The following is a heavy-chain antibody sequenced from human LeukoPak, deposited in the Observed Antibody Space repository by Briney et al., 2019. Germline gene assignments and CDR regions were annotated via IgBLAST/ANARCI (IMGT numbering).Heavy chain of an antibody. CDR2: IYTSGST. D-gene: IGHD3-22*01. CDR1: GGSISSGSYY. Sequence: SETLSLTCTVSGGSISSGSYYWSWIRQPAGKGLEWIGRIYTSGSTNYNPSLKSRVTISVDTSKNQFSLKLSSVTAADTAVYYCARDHPGNYYDSSGYYYWGQGTLVTVSS. CDR3: ARDHPGNYYDSSGYYY. J-gene: IGHJ4*02. V-gene: IGHV4-61*02.